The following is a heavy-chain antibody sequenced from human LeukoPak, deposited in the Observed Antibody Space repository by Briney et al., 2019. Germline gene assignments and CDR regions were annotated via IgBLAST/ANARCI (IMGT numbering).Heavy chain of an antibody. Sequence: ASVTVSCTASGYTFTNYYMHWVRQAHGQGLEWMGLINPTGTCTNYAHKFRGRVTLTRDTSTTTVYMELCSLRSEDSAVYYCAREESGGYFDYWGQGTLVTVSS. V-gene: IGHV1-46*01. J-gene: IGHJ4*02. CDR3: AREESGGYFDY. CDR2: INPTGTCT. CDR1: GYTFTNYY. D-gene: IGHD2-8*02.